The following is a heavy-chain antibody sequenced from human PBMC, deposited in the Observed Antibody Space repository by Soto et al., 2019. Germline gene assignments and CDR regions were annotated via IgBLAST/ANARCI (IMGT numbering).Heavy chain of an antibody. V-gene: IGHV4-31*03. CDR2: IYYSGST. CDR1: GGPISSGGYY. D-gene: IGHD2-15*01. CDR3: ARGQVVSAQH. Sequence: PSETLSLTCTVSGGPISSGGYYWSWFRQHPGKGLEWIGYIYYSGSTYYNPSLKSRVTISVDRSKNQFSLKLSSVTAADTAVYYCARGQVVSAQHWGQGTLVTVSS. J-gene: IGHJ4*02.